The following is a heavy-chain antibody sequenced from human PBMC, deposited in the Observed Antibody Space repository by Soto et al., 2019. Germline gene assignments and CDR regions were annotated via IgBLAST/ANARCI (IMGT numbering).Heavy chain of an antibody. V-gene: IGHV3-9*01. CDR1: GFTFDDYA. J-gene: IGHJ4*02. CDR2: IGWNSDTI. D-gene: IGHD6-13*01. CDR3: AKALARISAAPYYFDY. Sequence: GGSLRLSCTASGFTFDDYAMHWVRQAPGKGLEWVSGIGWNSDTIGYADSVKGRSTISRDNAKNSLYLQMNSLRAEDTALYYCAKALARISAAPYYFDYWGQGTLVTVSS.